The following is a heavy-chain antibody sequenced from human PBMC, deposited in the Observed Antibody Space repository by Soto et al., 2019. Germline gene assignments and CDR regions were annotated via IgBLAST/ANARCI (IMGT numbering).Heavy chain of an antibody. CDR1: GGTFSSYT. D-gene: IGHD3-10*01. CDR3: ARSGSYYPARNWFGP. V-gene: IGHV1-69*02. Sequence: SVKVSCKASGGTFSSYTISWVRQAPGQGLEWMGRIIPILGITNHAQKLQGRVTMTKDTSTSTAYMELRSLKSDDTAVYYCARSGSYYPARNWFGPWGQGTLVTVSS. CDR2: IIPILGIT. J-gene: IGHJ5*02.